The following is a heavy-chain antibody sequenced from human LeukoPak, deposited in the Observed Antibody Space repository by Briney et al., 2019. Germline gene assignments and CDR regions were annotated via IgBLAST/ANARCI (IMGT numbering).Heavy chain of an antibody. CDR3: ARQTTVARCLDP. CDR2: IYHSGST. D-gene: IGHD4-23*01. CDR1: GYSISSGYY. Sequence: PSETLSLTCAVSGYSISSGYYWGWIRQPPGKGLEWIGSIYHSGSTYYNPSLKSRVTISVDTSKNQCSLKLSSVTAADTAVYYCARQTTVARCLDPWGQGTLVTVSS. J-gene: IGHJ5*02. V-gene: IGHV4-38-2*01.